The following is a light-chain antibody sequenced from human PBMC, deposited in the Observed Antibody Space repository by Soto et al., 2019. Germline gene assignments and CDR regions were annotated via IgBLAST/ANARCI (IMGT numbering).Light chain of an antibody. Sequence: EIVLTQSPDTLSLSPGERATLSCRASQSVSSSFLAWYQQIPGQAPRLLLYGASTRANGIPDRFSGSGSGTDFTLTISRLEPEDFAVYYCQQNDASGLTFGGGTKVEIK. CDR2: GAS. J-gene: IGKJ4*01. V-gene: IGKV3-20*01. CDR3: QQNDASGLT. CDR1: QSVSSSF.